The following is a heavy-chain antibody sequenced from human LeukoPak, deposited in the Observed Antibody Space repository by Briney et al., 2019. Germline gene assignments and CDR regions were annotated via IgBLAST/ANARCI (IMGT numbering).Heavy chain of an antibody. CDR1: GFTFSSYA. CDR3: ARGGAVAVLYYFDY. D-gene: IGHD6-19*01. CDR2: ISYDGSNK. J-gene: IGHJ4*02. V-gene: IGHV3-30-3*01. Sequence: GRSLRLSCAASGFTFSSYAMHWVRQAPGKGLEWVAVISYDGSNKYYADSVKGRFTISRDNSKNTLYLQMNSLRAEDTAVYYRARGGAVAVLYYFDYWGQGTLVAVSS.